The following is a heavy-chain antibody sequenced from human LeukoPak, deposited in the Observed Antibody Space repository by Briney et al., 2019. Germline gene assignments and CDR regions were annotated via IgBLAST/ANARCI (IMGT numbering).Heavy chain of an antibody. CDR3: ARGGDYGGKSRGRFDY. V-gene: IGHV4-59*13. CDR1: DGSINSYY. Sequence: SETLSLTCTVSDGSINSYYWSWIRHPPGKGLEWIGYIYYTGNTNYNPSLKSRVTISVDTSKNQFSLSLSSLTAADVAVYYCARGGDYGGKSRGRFDYWGQGTLVNVSA. J-gene: IGHJ4*02. D-gene: IGHD4-23*01. CDR2: IYYTGNT.